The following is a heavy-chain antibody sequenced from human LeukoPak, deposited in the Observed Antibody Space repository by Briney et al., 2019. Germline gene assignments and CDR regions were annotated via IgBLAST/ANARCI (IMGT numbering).Heavy chain of an antibody. J-gene: IGHJ4*02. CDR3: ARSHWDFRLYFDY. V-gene: IGHV1-69*13. D-gene: IGHD1-26*01. CDR2: IIPIFGTA. Sequence: ASVKVSCKASGGTFSSYAISWVRQAPGQGPEWMGGIIPIFGTANYAQKLQGRVTITADESTSTAYMELSSLRSEDTAVYYCARSHWDFRLYFDYWGQGTLVTVSS. CDR1: GGTFSSYA.